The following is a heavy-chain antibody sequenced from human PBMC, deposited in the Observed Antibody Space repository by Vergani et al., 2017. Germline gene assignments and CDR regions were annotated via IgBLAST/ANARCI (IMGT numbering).Heavy chain of an antibody. CDR3: AAVPFCGGDCXRDY. V-gene: IGHV1-58*01. D-gene: IGHD2-21*02. CDR2: IVVGSGNT. CDR1: GFTFTSSA. Sequence: QMQLVQSGPEVKKPGTSVKVSCKASGFTFTSSAVQWVRQARGQRLEWIGWIVVGSGNTNYAQKFQERVTITRDMSTSTAYMELSSLRSEDTAVYYCAAVPFCGGDCXRDYWGQGTLVTVSS. J-gene: IGHJ4*02.